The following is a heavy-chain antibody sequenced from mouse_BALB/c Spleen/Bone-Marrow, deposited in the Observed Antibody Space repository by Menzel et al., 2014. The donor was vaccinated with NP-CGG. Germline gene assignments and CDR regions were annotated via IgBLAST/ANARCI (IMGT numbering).Heavy chain of an antibody. J-gene: IGHJ3*01. CDR3: AGSTMISAWFAY. CDR1: GYSFTSYY. V-gene: IGHV1-28*01. D-gene: IGHD2-4*01. Sequence: EVQLQQSGPELMKPGASVKISCKASGYSFTSYYMHWVKQSHGKSLEWIGYIVPFNGGTSYNQKFKGKATLTVDKSSSTAYMHLSSLTSEDSAVYYCAGSTMISAWFAYWGQGTLVTVSA. CDR2: IVPFNGGT.